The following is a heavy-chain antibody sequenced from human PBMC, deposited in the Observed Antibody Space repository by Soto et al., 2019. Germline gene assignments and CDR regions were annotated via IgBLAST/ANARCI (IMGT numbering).Heavy chain of an antibody. J-gene: IGHJ6*03. V-gene: IGHV4-34*01. D-gene: IGHD2-15*01. CDR3: ARVRCSGGSCYSVYYYYYMDV. CDR2: INHSGST. CDR1: GGSFSGYY. Sequence: SETLSLTCAVYGGSFSGYYWSWIRQPPGKGLEWIGEINHSGSTNYNPSLKSRVTISVDTSKNQFSLKLSSVTAADTAVYYCARVRCSGGSCYSVYYYYYMDVWGKGTTVTVSS.